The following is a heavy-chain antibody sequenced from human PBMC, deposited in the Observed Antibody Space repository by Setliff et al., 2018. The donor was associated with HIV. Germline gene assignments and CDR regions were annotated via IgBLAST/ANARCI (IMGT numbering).Heavy chain of an antibody. CDR1: GFSLRNTRMG. CDR2: INPIGTT. CDR3: ARQPLYNDYDWRSYYFDY. V-gene: IGHV4-28*01. D-gene: IGHD5-12*01. Sequence: SGPTLVNPTETLTLTCTVSGFSLRNTRMGVSWIRQPPGKALEWVGEINPIGTTYDSPSLKSRFTISVATSKNQFSLRLNSATAADTAVYYCARQPLYNDYDWRSYYFDYWGQGSLVTVS. J-gene: IGHJ4*02.